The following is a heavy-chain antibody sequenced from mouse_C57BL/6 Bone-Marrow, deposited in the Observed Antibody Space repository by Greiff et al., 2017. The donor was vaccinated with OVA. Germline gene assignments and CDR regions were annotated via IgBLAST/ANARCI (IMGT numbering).Heavy chain of an antibody. D-gene: IGHD1-1*01. CDR2: IDPETGGT. CDR1: GYTFTDYE. V-gene: IGHV1-15*01. J-gene: IGHJ4*01. Sequence: LQESGAELVRPGASVTLSCKASGYTFTDYEMHWVKQTPVHGLEWIGAIDPETGGTAYNQKFKGKAILTADKSSSTAYMELRSLTSEDSAVYYCTRPLTTVVPYAMDYWGQGTSVTVSS. CDR3: TRPLTTVVPYAMDY.